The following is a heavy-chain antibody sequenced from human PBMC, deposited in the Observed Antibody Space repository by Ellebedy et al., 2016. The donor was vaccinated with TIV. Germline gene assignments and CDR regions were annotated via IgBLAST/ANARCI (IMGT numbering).Heavy chain of an antibody. Sequence: AASVKVSCKASGYTFTSYGISWVRQAPGQGLEWMGWISAYNGNTNYAQKLQGRVTMTTDTSTRTAYMELRSLRSDDTAVYYCARGGVIGTYCGGEFPLQNWFDPWGQGTLVTVSS. D-gene: IGHD2-21*01. V-gene: IGHV1-18*01. CDR3: ARGGVIGTYCGGEFPLQNWFDP. CDR2: ISAYNGNT. CDR1: GYTFTSYG. J-gene: IGHJ5*02.